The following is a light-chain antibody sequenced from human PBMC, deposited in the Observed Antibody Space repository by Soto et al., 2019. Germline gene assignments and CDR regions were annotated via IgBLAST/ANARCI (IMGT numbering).Light chain of an antibody. CDR3: QQYNNWPPDFT. J-gene: IGKJ2*01. CDR2: DAS. V-gene: IGKV3-15*01. CDR1: QSVSSN. Sequence: EIVMTQSPATLSVSPGERATLSCRASQSVSSNLAWFQQKPGQAPRLLIYDASTRATGIPARFSGSGSATEFTPTINSLQSEDFAAYYCQQYNNWPPDFTFGQGTKLEIK.